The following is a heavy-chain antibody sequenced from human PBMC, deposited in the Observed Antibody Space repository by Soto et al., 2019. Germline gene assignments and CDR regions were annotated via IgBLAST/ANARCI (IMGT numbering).Heavy chain of an antibody. D-gene: IGHD3-3*01. CDR3: AREPQFWSGLHYYYGMDV. CDR1: GYTFTSYD. V-gene: IGHV1-8*01. Sequence: GASVKVSCKASGYTFTSYDINWVRQATGQGLEWMGWMNPNSGNTGYAQKLQGRVTMTTDTSTSTAYMELRSLRSDDTAVYYCAREPQFWSGLHYYYGMDVWGKGTTVTVSS. CDR2: MNPNSGNT. J-gene: IGHJ6*04.